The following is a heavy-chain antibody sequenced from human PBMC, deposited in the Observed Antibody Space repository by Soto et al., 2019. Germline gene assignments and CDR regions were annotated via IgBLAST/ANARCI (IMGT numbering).Heavy chain of an antibody. CDR3: ARDGYFDH. CDR2: ISANNGNI. CDR1: GYTFTSYG. V-gene: IGHV1-18*01. Sequence: QVQLVQSGAEVKKPGDSVRVSCKASGYTFTSYGIGWVRQAPGQGLEWMGWISANNGNIKYAQKVQGRVTMTTDASTSTAYMELRSLRSDDAAVYYCARDGYFDHWGQGTLVTVSS. J-gene: IGHJ4*02.